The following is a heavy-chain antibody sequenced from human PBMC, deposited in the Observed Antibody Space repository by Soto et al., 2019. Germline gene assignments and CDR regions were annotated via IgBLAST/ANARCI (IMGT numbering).Heavy chain of an antibody. Sequence: GESLKISCKGSGYSFTSYWIGWVRQMPGKGLEWMGRIDPSDSYTNYSPSFQGHVTISADKSISTAYLQWSSLKASDTAMYYCARPGSSGDYELYWGQGTLVTVSS. J-gene: IGHJ4*02. CDR3: ARPGSSGDYELY. V-gene: IGHV5-10-1*01. CDR2: IDPSDSYT. CDR1: GYSFTSYW. D-gene: IGHD4-17*01.